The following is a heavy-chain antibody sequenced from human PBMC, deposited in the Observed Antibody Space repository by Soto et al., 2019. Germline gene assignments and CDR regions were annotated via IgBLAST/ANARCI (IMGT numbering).Heavy chain of an antibody. J-gene: IGHJ4*02. CDR1: GFTFSNAW. Sequence: EVQLVESGGGLVKPGGSLRLSCAASGFTFSNAWMNWVRQAPGKGLEWVGRIKSKTGGGTTDYAAPVKGRFTISRDDSKNTLYLQMNSLKTEDTAVYYCTTELVTAILSLRYWGQGTLVTVSS. D-gene: IGHD2-21*02. CDR2: IKSKTGGGTT. CDR3: TTELVTAILSLRY. V-gene: IGHV3-15*07.